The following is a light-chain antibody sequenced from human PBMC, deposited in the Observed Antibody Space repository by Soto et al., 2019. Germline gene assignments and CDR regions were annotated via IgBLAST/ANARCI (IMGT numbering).Light chain of an antibody. CDR3: QQISSSPPT. CDR1: RNIKTS. Sequence: DIQMTQSPSSVSASVGDRVTITCRASRNIKTSLAWYQQRPGKGPELLIYDASTLQSGVPSRISGSGSGTEFTLTISRLQPEDFATFYCQQISSSPPTFGGGTKVAI. J-gene: IGKJ4*01. CDR2: DAS. V-gene: IGKV1-12*01.